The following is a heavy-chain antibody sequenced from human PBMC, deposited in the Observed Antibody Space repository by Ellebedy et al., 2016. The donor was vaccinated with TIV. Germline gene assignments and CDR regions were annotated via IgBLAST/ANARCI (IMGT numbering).Heavy chain of an antibody. Sequence: SETLSLTXTVSGGSISSITDYWGWIRQPPGKGLEWIGSIYYSGNTYCNPSLKSRVTMSVDTSKNQFSLRLSPVTAADTAVYYCARPDDVYYDTSGYFYGPFDLWGQGTSVTVSS. CDR2: IYYSGNT. V-gene: IGHV4-39*01. CDR3: ARPDDVYYDTSGYFYGPFDL. D-gene: IGHD3-22*01. CDR1: GGSISSITDY. J-gene: IGHJ3*01.